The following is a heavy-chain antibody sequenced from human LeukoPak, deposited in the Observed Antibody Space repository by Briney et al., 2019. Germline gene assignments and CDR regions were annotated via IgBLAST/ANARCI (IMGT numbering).Heavy chain of an antibody. CDR2: ISAYNGNT. D-gene: IGHD3-10*01. J-gene: IGHJ4*02. V-gene: IGHV1-18*01. CDR1: GYTFTSYG. Sequence: GASVKVSCKASGYTFTSYGISWVRQAPGQGLEWMGWISAYNGNTNYAQKLQGRVTMTTDTSTSTAYMELSRLRSDDTAVYYCARSPYYYGSGSAFDYWGQGTLVTVSS. CDR3: ARSPYYYGSGSAFDY.